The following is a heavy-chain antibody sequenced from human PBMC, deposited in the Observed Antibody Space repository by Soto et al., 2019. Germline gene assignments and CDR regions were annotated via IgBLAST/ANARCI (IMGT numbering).Heavy chain of an antibody. CDR1: GGSFSGYY. CDR3: ARGPMFDP. J-gene: IGHJ5*02. CDR2: INHSGST. V-gene: IGHV4-34*01. Sequence: SETLSLTCAVYGGSFSGYYWSWIRQPPGKGLEWIGEINHSGSTNYNPSLKSRVTISVDTSKNQFSLKLSSVTAADTAVYYCARGPMFDPWGQGTLVTVSS.